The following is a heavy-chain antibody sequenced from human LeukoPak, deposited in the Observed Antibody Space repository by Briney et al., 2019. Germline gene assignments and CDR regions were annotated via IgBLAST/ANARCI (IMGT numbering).Heavy chain of an antibody. J-gene: IGHJ4*02. D-gene: IGHD4-23*01. Sequence: GESLRLSCAASGFTFSSYWMHWVRQAPGKGLVWFSRINSDGSSTSYANSVKGRFTISRDNAKNTLYLQMNSLRAEDTAVYYCTVRPTVVRYWGEGTLVTVSS. V-gene: IGHV3-74*01. CDR2: INSDGSST. CDR3: TVRPTVVRY. CDR1: GFTFSSYW.